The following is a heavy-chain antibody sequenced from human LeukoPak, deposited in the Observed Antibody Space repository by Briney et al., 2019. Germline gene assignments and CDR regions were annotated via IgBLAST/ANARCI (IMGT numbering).Heavy chain of an antibody. CDR1: GYSISSGYY. CDR3: TRVYNPDYYYYMDV. Sequence: NPSETLSLTCTVSGYSISSGYYWGWVRQPPGKGLEWIGSIYYSGSTYYTPSLKSRAFISVDTSQNHFSLSLRSVTAADTAVYYCTRVYNPDYYYYMDVWGKGTTVTVSS. V-gene: IGHV4-38-2*02. D-gene: IGHD1-14*01. CDR2: IYYSGST. J-gene: IGHJ6*03.